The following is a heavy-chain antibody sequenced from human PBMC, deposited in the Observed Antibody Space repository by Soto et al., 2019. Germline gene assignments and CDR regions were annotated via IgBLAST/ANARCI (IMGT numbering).Heavy chain of an antibody. J-gene: IGHJ4*02. CDR2: IFHDGTA. CDR1: GVSLTSGNW. V-gene: IGHV4-4*02. Sequence: SETLSLTCAVSGVSLTSGNWWTWVRQSPQRGLEYIGEIFHDGTANYYPSFERRVAMSVDTSRNQFSLKLTSVTAADTAVYFCARLVYDTRLNYMYFDFWGPGTLVTV. CDR3: ARLVYDTRLNYMYFDF. D-gene: IGHD3-10*01.